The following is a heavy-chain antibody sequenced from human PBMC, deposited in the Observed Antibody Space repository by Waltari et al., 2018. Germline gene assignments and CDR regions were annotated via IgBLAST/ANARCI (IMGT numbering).Heavy chain of an antibody. CDR1: GFTFSSHW. J-gene: IGHJ4*02. V-gene: IGHV3-74*01. Sequence: EVQLVESGGGLVQPGGSLRLSCAASGFTFSSHWMHWVRQAPGKGLVWVSCMKSDDSSTRYADSVKGRFTSSRDNAKNTLYLQMNSLRAEDTAVYYCARDGVGAGHDLDYWGQGTLVTVSS. D-gene: IGHD1-26*01. CDR3: ARDGVGAGHDLDY. CDR2: MKSDDSST.